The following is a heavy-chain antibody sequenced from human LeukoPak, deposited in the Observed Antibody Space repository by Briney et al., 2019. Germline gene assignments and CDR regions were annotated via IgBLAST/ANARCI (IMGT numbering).Heavy chain of an antibody. D-gene: IGHD5-24*01. V-gene: IGHV3-48*03. CDR3: AKGWRWLQLFDY. J-gene: IGHJ4*02. CDR2: ISSSGSTI. Sequence: GGSLRLSCAASGFTFSSYEMNWVRQAPGKGLEWVSYISSSGSTIYYADSVKGRFTISRDNSKNTLYLQMNSLRAEDTAVYYCAKGWRWLQLFDYWGQGTLVTVSS. CDR1: GFTFSSYE.